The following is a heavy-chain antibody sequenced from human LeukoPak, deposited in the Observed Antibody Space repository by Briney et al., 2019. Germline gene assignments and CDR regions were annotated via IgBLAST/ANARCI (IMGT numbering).Heavy chain of an antibody. J-gene: IGHJ4*02. CDR3: ARQSVTTTIDY. CDR2: INPSGGST. V-gene: IGHV1-46*01. Sequence: ASVKVSCKASGYTFSSYYMHWVRQAPGQGLEWMGIINPSGGSTSYAQKFQGRVTMTRETSTRTVYMELSSLRSKDTAVYYCARQSVTTTIDYWGQGTLVTVSS. D-gene: IGHD4-17*01. CDR1: GYTFSSYY.